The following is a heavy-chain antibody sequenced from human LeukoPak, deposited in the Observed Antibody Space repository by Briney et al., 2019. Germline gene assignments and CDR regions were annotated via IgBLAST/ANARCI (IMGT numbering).Heavy chain of an antibody. CDR2: IYYSGST. CDR3: ARGTYDYYDSSGYSDY. Sequence: SETLSLTCTVSGGSISSSSYYWGWIRQPPGKGLEWIGSIYYSGSTYYNPSLKSRVTISVDTSKNQFSLKLSSVTAADTAVYYCARGTYDYYDSSGYSDYWGQGTLVTVSS. D-gene: IGHD3-22*01. V-gene: IGHV4-39*07. J-gene: IGHJ4*02. CDR1: GGSISSSSYY.